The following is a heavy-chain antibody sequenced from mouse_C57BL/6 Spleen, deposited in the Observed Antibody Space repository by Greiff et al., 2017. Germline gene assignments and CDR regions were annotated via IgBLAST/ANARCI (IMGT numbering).Heavy chain of an antibody. V-gene: IGHV1-5*01. CDR3: TRSGGSSPSYAMDY. CDR1: GYTFTSYW. D-gene: IGHD1-1*01. J-gene: IGHJ4*01. CDR2: IYPGNSDT. Sequence: VQLQQSGTVLARPGASVKMSCKTSGYTFTSYWMHWVKQRPGQGLEWIGAIYPGNSDTSYNQKFKGKAKLTAVTSASTAYMELSSLTNEDSAVYYCTRSGGSSPSYAMDYWGQGTSVTVSS.